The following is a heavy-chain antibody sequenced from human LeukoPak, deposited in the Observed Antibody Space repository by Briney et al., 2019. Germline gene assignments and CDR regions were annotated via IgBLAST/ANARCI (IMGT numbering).Heavy chain of an antibody. Sequence: SETLSLTCTVSGGSISSYYWSWMRQTPGKGLEWIGYIYYSGSTNYNPSLKSRVTISLDTYKNQFSLQLSSVTAADTAVYYCASTDWNYARWGQGILVTVSS. J-gene: IGHJ4*02. CDR3: ASTDWNYAR. D-gene: IGHD1-7*01. V-gene: IGHV4-59*08. CDR1: GGSISSYY. CDR2: IYYSGST.